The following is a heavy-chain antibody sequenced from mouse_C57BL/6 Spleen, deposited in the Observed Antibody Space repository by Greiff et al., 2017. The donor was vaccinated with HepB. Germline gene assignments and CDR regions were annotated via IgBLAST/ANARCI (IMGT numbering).Heavy chain of an antibody. CDR2: IDPSDSYT. V-gene: IGHV1-69*01. CDR3: ARLDYYGSGGYFDV. D-gene: IGHD1-1*01. J-gene: IGHJ1*03. Sequence: VQLQQSGAELVMPGASVKLSCKASGYTFTSYWMHWVKQRPGQGLEWIGEIDPSDSYTNYNQKFKGKSTLTVDKSSSTAYMQLSSLTSEDSAVYYCARLDYYGSGGYFDVWGTGTTVTVSS. CDR1: GYTFTSYW.